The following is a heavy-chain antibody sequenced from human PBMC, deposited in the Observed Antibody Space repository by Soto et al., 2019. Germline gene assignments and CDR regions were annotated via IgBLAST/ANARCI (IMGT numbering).Heavy chain of an antibody. CDR1: GFTFTSSA. CDR3: AADQSRQPTGRYYYYGMDV. D-gene: IGHD3-10*01. J-gene: IGHJ6*02. Sequence: QMQLVQSGPEVKKPGTSVKVSCKASGFTFTSSAVQWVRQARGQRLEWIGWIVVGSGNTNYAQKFQERVTITRDMSTSTAYMELSSLRSEDTAVYYCAADQSRQPTGRYYYYGMDVWGQGTTVTVSS. CDR2: IVVGSGNT. V-gene: IGHV1-58*01.